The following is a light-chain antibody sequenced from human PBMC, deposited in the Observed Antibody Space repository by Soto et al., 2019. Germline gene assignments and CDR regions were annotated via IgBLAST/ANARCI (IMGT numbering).Light chain of an antibody. V-gene: IGKV1-5*03. CDR1: QSISIW. CDR3: QQYNSDST. J-gene: IGKJ1*01. Sequence: IQMTQSPSTLSASVVDRVTITCRASQSISIWLAWYQQKPGKAPKLLIYKASSLESEVPSRFSGSGTGTEFTLTINSLQPDDSATYYCQQYNSDSTFGQGTKVEIK. CDR2: KAS.